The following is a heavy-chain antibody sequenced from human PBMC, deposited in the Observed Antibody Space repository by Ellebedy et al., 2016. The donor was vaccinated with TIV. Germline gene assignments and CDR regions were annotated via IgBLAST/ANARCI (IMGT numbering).Heavy chain of an antibody. V-gene: IGHV3-48*04. CDR1: GFKFSDYR. D-gene: IGHD3-3*01. CDR2: IHGSGDST. Sequence: GESLKISXEASGFKFSDYRMNWVRQVAGRGLEWVAYIHGSGDSTFTADSMKGRFTISRDNAKDSVYLQMNSLRAEDTAVYYCAREGEWLLDYWGQGTLVTVSS. CDR3: AREGEWLLDY. J-gene: IGHJ4*02.